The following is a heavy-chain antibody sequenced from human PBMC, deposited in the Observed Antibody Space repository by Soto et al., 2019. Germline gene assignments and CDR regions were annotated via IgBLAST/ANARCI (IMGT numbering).Heavy chain of an antibody. CDR2: ISYDGSNK. V-gene: IGHV3-30*18. CDR1: GFTFSSYG. D-gene: IGHD2-21*02. J-gene: IGHJ4*02. CDR3: AKDKHIVVVTAPFDY. Sequence: QVQLVESGGGVVQPGRSLRLSCAASGFTFSSYGMHWVRQAPGKGLEWVAVISYDGSNKYYADSVKGRFTISRDNSTNTLYLQMNSLRAEDTAVYYCAKDKHIVVVTAPFDYWGQGTLVTVSS.